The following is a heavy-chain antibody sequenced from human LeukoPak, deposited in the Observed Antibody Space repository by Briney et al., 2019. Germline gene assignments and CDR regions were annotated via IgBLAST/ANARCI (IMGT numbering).Heavy chain of an antibody. Sequence: RPGGSLRLSCAASGFTFSSYAMRWVRPAPGGGLEWGSAISGSGGSTYYADSGKGRFTISRDNSKNTLYLQMNSLRAEDTAVYYCAKAPTPGYYYYGMDVWGQGTTVTVSS. CDR3: AKAPTPGYYYYGMDV. J-gene: IGHJ6*02. CDR1: GFTFSSYA. CDR2: ISGSGGST. D-gene: IGHD2-15*01. V-gene: IGHV3-23*01.